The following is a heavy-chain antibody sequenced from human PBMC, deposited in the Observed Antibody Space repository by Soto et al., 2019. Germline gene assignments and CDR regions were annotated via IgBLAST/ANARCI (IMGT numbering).Heavy chain of an antibody. CDR3: AKGGGGWFGELLKGGMDV. V-gene: IGHV3-23*01. CDR2: ISGSGGST. J-gene: IGHJ6*02. CDR1: GFTCSSYA. D-gene: IGHD3-10*01. Sequence: LRLSCAASGFTCSSYAMSWVRQAPGKGLEWVSAISGSGGSTYYADSVKGRFTISRDNSKNTLYLQMNRLRAEDTAVYYCAKGGGGWFGELLKGGMDVWCQGTTVTVSS.